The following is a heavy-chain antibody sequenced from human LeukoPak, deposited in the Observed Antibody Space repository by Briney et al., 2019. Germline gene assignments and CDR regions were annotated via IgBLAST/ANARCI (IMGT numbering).Heavy chain of an antibody. Sequence: GGSLRLSCAASGFTFSSYGMHWVRQAPGKGLEWVAVISYDGSNKYYADSVKGRFTISRDNSKDTLYLQMNSLRAEDTAVYYCAKDSAAAGSFGYWGQGTLVTVSS. CDR1: GFTFSSYG. J-gene: IGHJ4*02. CDR3: AKDSAAAGSFGY. CDR2: ISYDGSNK. V-gene: IGHV3-30*18. D-gene: IGHD6-13*01.